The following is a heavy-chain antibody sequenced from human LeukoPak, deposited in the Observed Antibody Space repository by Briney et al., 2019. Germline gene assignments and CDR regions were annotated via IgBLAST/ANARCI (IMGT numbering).Heavy chain of an antibody. CDR1: GFPFIEYS. CDR2: ISGSGGRP. D-gene: IGHD2-2*01. V-gene: IGHV3-23*01. Sequence: GGSLRLSCTASGFPFIEYSMNWVRQAPGKGLEWVSAISGSGGRPYYADSVKGRFTISRDNSKNTLYLQMNSLRAEDTAVYYCARHPEPGYCSSTSCHESYFDYWGQGTLVTVSS. J-gene: IGHJ4*02. CDR3: ARHPEPGYCSSTSCHESYFDY.